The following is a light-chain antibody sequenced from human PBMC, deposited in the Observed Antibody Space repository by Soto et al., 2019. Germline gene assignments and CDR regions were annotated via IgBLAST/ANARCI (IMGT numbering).Light chain of an antibody. J-gene: IGLJ1*01. V-gene: IGLV1-40*01. CDR3: QSYDSSLSSSV. CDR2: GND. Sequence: QSVLTQPPSVSGAPGQRITISCTGSSSNIGPDFDVHWYQQLPGTAPKLIIYGNDRRPSGVPDRFSGSKSGTSASLVITGLQAEDEADYYCQSYDSSLSSSVFGTGTKVTVL. CDR1: SSNIGPDFD.